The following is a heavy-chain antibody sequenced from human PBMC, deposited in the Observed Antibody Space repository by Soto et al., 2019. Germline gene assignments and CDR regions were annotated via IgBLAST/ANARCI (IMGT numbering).Heavy chain of an antibody. D-gene: IGHD3-3*01. CDR2: IWYDGSNK. CDR1: GFIFSSYA. V-gene: IGHV3-33*08. CDR3: ARDFWSGYSYYYYGMDV. Sequence: LRLSCTASGFIFSSYAMSWVRQAPGKGLEWVAVIWYDGSNKYYADSVKGRFTISRDNSKNTLYLQMNSLRAEDTAVYYCARDFWSGYSYYYYGMDVWGQGTTVTVSS. J-gene: IGHJ6*02.